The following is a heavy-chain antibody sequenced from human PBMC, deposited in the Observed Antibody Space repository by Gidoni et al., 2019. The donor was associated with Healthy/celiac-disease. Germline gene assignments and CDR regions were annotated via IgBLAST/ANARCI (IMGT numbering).Heavy chain of an antibody. CDR2: ISWDGGST. V-gene: IGHV3-43*01. Sequence: EVQLVESGGVVVQPGGSLRLSWAASGFTFDDYTLHWVRQAPGKGLEWVSLISWDGGSTYYADSVKGRFTISRDNSKNSLYLQMNSLRTEDTALYYCAKDGTYSYGEGLVGKNYGMDVWGQGTTVTVSS. CDR3: AKDGTYSYGEGLVGKNYGMDV. D-gene: IGHD5-18*01. J-gene: IGHJ6*02. CDR1: GFTFDDYT.